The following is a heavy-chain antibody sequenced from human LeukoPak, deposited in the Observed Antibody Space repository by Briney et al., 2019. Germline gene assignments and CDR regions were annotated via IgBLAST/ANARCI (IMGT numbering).Heavy chain of an antibody. D-gene: IGHD1-1*01. CDR2: VRQDGGQK. CDR1: GFTFSRYW. V-gene: IGHV3-7*01. Sequence: GGSLTLSCAASGFTFSRYWMAWVRQAPGKGLEWVANVRQDGGQKYYVYSVKGRFTISRDNAESSLYLKMNSLRAEDTAVYYCGTQRSTGAIDYWGQGTLVTVSS. CDR3: GTQRSTGAIDY. J-gene: IGHJ4*02.